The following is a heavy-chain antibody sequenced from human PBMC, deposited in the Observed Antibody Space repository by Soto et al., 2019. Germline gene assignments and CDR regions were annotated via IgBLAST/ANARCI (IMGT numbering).Heavy chain of an antibody. CDR1: GFTFSSFV. J-gene: IGHJ6*03. CDR2: ISGSGDST. CDR3: AKGAGPSYNYLMDV. Sequence: EVQVLESGGGSVQPGGSLRLSCAASGFTFSSFVMSWVRQAPGKGLEWVSGISGSGDSTHYADAVKGRFTISRDNPKNTLYLQMHSLRVEDTAVYYCAKGAGPSYNYLMDVWGKGTTVTVSS. V-gene: IGHV3-23*01.